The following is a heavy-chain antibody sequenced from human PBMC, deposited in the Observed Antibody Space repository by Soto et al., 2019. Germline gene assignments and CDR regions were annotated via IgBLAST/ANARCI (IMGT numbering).Heavy chain of an antibody. Sequence: RRSLRLSCSASGFTFSSYSMNWVRQAPGKGLEWVSSISSSSSYIYYADSVKGRFTISRDNAKNSLYLQMNSLRAEDTAVYYCARAPIVGATIYFDYWGQGTLVTVSS. CDR2: ISSSSSYI. CDR3: ARAPIVGATIYFDY. CDR1: GFTFSSYS. V-gene: IGHV3-21*01. D-gene: IGHD1-26*01. J-gene: IGHJ4*02.